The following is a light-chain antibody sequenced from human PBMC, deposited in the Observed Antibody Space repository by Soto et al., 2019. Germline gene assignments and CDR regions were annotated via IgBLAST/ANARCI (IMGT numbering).Light chain of an antibody. CDR3: CAYAGNSLWV. CDR1: SSDVGGSNL. CDR2: DVI. V-gene: IGLV2-11*01. J-gene: IGLJ3*02. Sequence: QSALTQPRSVSGSPGQSVTISCTGTSSDVGGSNLVSWYQQHAGRAPKLVIYDVIKRPSGVPDRFSGSKSGNTASLTISGLKVEDEADYYCCAYAGNSLWVFGGGPKLTVL.